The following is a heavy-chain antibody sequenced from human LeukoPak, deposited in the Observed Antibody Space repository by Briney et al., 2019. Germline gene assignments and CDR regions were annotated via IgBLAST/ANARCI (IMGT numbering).Heavy chain of an antibody. Sequence: PVKVSCKASGGTFSSYAISWMRQAPGQGLEWMGGIIPIFGTANYAQKFQGRVTITADESTSTAYMELSSLRSEDTAVYYCARDPITMVRGAPDWFDPWGQGTLVTVSS. V-gene: IGHV1-69*13. D-gene: IGHD3-10*01. CDR2: IIPIFGTA. J-gene: IGHJ5*02. CDR3: ARDPITMVRGAPDWFDP. CDR1: GGTFSSYA.